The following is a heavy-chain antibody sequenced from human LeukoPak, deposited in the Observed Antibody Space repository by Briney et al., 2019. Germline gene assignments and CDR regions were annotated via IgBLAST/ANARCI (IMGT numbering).Heavy chain of an antibody. V-gene: IGHV1-69*05. CDR1: GGTFSSYA. CDR2: IIPIFGTA. J-gene: IGHJ3*02. CDR3: ARGTSGSYSYPIGAFDI. D-gene: IGHD1-26*01. Sequence: GASVKVCCKASGGTFSSYAISWVRQVPGQGLEWMGGIIPIFGTANYAQKFQGRVTITTDESTSTAYMELSSLRSEDTAVYYCARGTSGSYSYPIGAFDIWGQGTMVTVSS.